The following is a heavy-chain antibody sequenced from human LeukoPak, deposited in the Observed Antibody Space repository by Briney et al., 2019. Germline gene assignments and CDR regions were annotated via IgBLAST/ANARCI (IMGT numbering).Heavy chain of an antibody. CDR1: GGSISSGGYY. CDR3: ASLGVPAAIHYFDY. V-gene: IGHV4-31*03. Sequence: SETLSLTCTISGGSISSGGYYWSWIRQHPGKGLEWIGYIYYSGSTYYNPSLKSRVTISVDTSKNQFSLKLSSVTAADTAVYYCASLGVPAAIHYFDYWGQGTLVTVSS. D-gene: IGHD2-2*01. CDR2: IYYSGST. J-gene: IGHJ4*02.